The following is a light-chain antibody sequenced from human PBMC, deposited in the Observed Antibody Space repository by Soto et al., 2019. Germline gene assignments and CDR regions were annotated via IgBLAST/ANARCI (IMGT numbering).Light chain of an antibody. V-gene: IGKV3-15*01. CDR2: GAS. J-gene: IGKJ1*01. CDR3: QQRSNWPRT. CDR1: QSVSIN. Sequence: EIVMTQSPATLSLSPGERATLSCRASQSVSINLAWYQQKSGQAPRLLIYGASIRATGIPARFSGSGSGTEFTLTISSLQSEDFATYYCQQRSNWPRTFGQGTKVDI.